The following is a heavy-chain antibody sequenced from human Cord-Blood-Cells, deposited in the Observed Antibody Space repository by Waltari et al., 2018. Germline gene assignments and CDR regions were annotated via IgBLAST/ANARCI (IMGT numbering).Heavy chain of an antibody. CDR1: GGTFSSYS. CDR2: IIPILGIA. V-gene: IGHV1-69*09. D-gene: IGHD6-13*01. J-gene: IGHJ5*02. Sequence: QVQLVQSGAEVKTPGSSVKVSCKAAGGTFSSYSISWARKAPGPGLEWMGRIIPILGIANYAQKFQGRVTITADKSTSTAYMELSSLRSEDTAVYYCARDIKGPGIAASGNWFDPWGQGTLVTVSS. CDR3: ARDIKGPGIAASGNWFDP.